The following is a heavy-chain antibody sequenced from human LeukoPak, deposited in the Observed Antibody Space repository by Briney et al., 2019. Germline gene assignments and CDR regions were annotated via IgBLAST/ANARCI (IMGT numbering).Heavy chain of an antibody. J-gene: IGHJ6*03. CDR1: GGSICSSSYY. CDR2: IYYSGST. V-gene: IGHV4-39*07. CDR3: ARDYGSGSYYRDYYYVDV. D-gene: IGHD3-10*01. Sequence: SETLSLTCTVSGGSICSSSYYWGWIRQPPGKGLEWIGSIYYSGSTYYNPSLKSRVTISVDTSKNQFSLKLSSVTAADTAVYYCARDYGSGSYYRDYYYVDVWGKGTTVTVSS.